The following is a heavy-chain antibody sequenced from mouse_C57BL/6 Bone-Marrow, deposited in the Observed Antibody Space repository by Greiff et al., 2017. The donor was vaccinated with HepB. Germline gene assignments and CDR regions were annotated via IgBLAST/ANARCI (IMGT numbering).Heavy chain of an antibody. CDR1: GFTFSSYA. CDR2: ISSGGDYI. J-gene: IGHJ4*01. Sequence: EVHLVESGEGLVKPGGSLKLSCAASGFTFSSYAMSWVRQTPEKRLEWVAYISSGGDYIYYADTVKGRFTISRDNARNTLYLQMSSLKSEDTAMYYCTLPIYYGSSYAMDYWGQGTSVTVSS. CDR3: TLPIYYGSSYAMDY. D-gene: IGHD1-1*01. V-gene: IGHV5-9-1*02.